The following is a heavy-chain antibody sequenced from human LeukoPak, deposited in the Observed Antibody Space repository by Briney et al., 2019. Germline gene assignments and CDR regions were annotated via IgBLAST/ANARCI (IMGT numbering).Heavy chain of an antibody. V-gene: IGHV4-30-4*01. D-gene: IGHD5-24*01. CDR1: GGSINSGDYY. Sequence: SQTLSLTRTVSGGSINSGDYYWSWIRRPPGKGLEWIGYIFYSGSTSCNPSLKSRVTISVDTSKNQFSLKLSSVTAADTAVYYCARARRDGDWYFDLWGRGTLVTVSS. CDR3: ARARRDGDWYFDL. CDR2: IFYSGST. J-gene: IGHJ2*01.